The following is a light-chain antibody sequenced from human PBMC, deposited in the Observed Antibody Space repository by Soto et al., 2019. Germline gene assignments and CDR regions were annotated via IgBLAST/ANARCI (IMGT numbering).Light chain of an antibody. Sequence: QLIESECCRTAYVGDSVTLTCPASQGISSYLAWYQQKPGKAPKLLIYAASTLQSGVPSRFIGRGSGTEFTLTFSSLQPEDFATYYRHQLNSYPGFGLGTRLEIK. V-gene: IGKV1-9*01. J-gene: IGKJ5*01. CDR3: HQLNSYPG. CDR2: AAS. CDR1: QGISSY.